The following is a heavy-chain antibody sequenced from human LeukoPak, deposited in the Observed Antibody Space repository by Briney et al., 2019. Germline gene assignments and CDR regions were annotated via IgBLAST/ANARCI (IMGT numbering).Heavy chain of an antibody. V-gene: IGHV4-39*01. D-gene: IGHD3-10*01. CDR2: IYYSGST. J-gene: IGHJ4*02. CDR1: GGSISSNSYY. CDR3: ARTRYYYNSRSYGAPYYFDY. Sequence: SETLSLTCAVSGGSISSNSYYWGWIRQPPGKGLEWIGSIYYSGSTYYNPSLKSRVTISVDTSKNQFSLKLSSVTAAGTAVYYCARTRYYYNSRSYGAPYYFDYWGQGTLVTVSS.